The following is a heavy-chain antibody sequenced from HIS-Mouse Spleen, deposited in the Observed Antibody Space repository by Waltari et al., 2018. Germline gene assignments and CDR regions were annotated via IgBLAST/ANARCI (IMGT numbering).Heavy chain of an antibody. CDR2: FDPEEGET. CDR1: GYTLTELS. Sequence: QVQLVQSGAEVKKPGASVKVSCKVSGYTLTELSMHWVRQAPGKGLEWMGGFDPEEGETTYGQEFQGRVTMTEDTSTDTAYMELSSLRSEDTAVYYCATSVPMGNYYGMDVWGQGTTVTVSS. V-gene: IGHV1-24*01. D-gene: IGHD7-27*01. J-gene: IGHJ6*02. CDR3: ATSVPMGNYYGMDV.